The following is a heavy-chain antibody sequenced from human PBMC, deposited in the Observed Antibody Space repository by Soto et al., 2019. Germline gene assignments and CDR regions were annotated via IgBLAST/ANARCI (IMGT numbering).Heavy chain of an antibody. J-gene: IGHJ4*02. CDR2: INPNSGGT. D-gene: IGHD3-22*01. Sequence: GASVKVSCKASGYTFTGYYMHWVRQAPGQGLEWMGWINPNSGGTNYAQKFQGRVTMTRDTSISTAYMELSRLRSDDTAVYYCARDMAYYDSSYYFDYWSQGTLVTVSS. CDR3: ARDMAYYDSSYYFDY. CDR1: GYTFTGYY. V-gene: IGHV1-2*02.